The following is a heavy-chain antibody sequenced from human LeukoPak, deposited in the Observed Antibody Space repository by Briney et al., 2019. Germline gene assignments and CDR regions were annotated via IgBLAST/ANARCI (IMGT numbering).Heavy chain of an antibody. CDR1: GFTVSGNY. CDR3: ARDGRRDPDCNGGGCYFVPGQ. Sequence: GGSLRLSCAASGFTVSGNYMSWVRQAPGRGLEWVSVIYTGGNTYYADSVKGRFTISRDSSKNTLYLQMNSLRGEDTAVYYCARDGRRDPDCNGGGCYFVPGQWGQGTVVTVSS. V-gene: IGHV3-66*01. D-gene: IGHD2-15*01. J-gene: IGHJ4*02. CDR2: IYTGGNT.